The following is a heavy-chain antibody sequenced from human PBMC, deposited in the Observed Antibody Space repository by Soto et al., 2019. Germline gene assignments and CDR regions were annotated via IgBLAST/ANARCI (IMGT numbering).Heavy chain of an antibody. Sequence: GASVKVSCKASGYTFTSYDINWVRQATGQGLEWMGWMNPNSGNTGYAQKFQGRVTMTRNTSISTAYMELSSLRSEDTAVYYCARGGRGDVWSGPYYYYYMDVWGKGTTVTVSS. D-gene: IGHD3-3*01. CDR1: GYTFTSYD. CDR3: ARGGRGDVWSGPYYYYYMDV. V-gene: IGHV1-8*01. J-gene: IGHJ6*03. CDR2: MNPNSGNT.